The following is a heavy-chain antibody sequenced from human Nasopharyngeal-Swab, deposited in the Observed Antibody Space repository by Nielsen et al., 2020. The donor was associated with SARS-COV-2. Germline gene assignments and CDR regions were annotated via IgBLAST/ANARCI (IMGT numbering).Heavy chain of an antibody. D-gene: IGHD4-17*01. V-gene: IGHV3-30*18. Sequence: VRQMPGEGLEWVAVISYDGSNKYYADSVKGRFTISRDNSKNTLYLQMNSLRAEDTAVYYCAKDQVTTVTAQNYFDYWGQGTLVTVSS. CDR2: ISYDGSNK. J-gene: IGHJ4*02. CDR3: AKDQVTTVTAQNYFDY.